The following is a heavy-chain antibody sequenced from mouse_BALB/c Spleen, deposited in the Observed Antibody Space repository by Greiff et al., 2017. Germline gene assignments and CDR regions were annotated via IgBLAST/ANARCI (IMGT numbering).Heavy chain of an antibody. J-gene: IGHJ3*01. V-gene: IGHV5-6-5*01. Sequence: DVMLVESGGGLVKPGGSLKLSCAASGFTFSSYAMSWVRQTPEKRLEWVASISSGGSTYYPDSVTGRFTISRDNARNILYLQMSSLRSEDTAMYYCARGESTMITSDSAWFAYWGQGTLVTVSA. CDR2: ISSGGST. D-gene: IGHD2-4*01. CDR1: GFTFSSYA. CDR3: ARGESTMITSDSAWFAY.